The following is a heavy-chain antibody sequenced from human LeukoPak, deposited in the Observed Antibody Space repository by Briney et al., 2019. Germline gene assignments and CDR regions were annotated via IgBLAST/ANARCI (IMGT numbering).Heavy chain of an antibody. CDR3: TTIDEVNRKLDY. CDR2: IRSKANNYAT. J-gene: IGHJ4*02. V-gene: IGHV3-73*01. Sequence: GGSLRLSCAASGFTFSGSAIHWVRQASGKGLEWVGRIRSKANNYATAYAESVKGRFTVSRDDSKNTAYLQMNSLKAEDTAVYYCTTIDEVNRKLDYWGQGTLVTVSS. CDR1: GFTFSGSA. D-gene: IGHD1-14*01.